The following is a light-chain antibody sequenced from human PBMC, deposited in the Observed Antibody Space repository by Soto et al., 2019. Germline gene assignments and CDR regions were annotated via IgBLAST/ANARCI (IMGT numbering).Light chain of an antibody. V-gene: IGKV3-15*01. Sequence: EIVMTQCPSTLSVSPWGRATLSFRASQSISDTLAWYQQKPGQAPRLLIHGASTRATGFPGRFSGSGSGTDFTLTISRLEPEDFAVYYCQQRSNWPITFGQGTRLEI. CDR3: QQRSNWPIT. CDR1: QSISDT. CDR2: GAS. J-gene: IGKJ5*01.